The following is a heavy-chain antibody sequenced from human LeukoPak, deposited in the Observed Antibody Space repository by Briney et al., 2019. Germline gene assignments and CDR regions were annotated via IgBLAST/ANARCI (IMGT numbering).Heavy chain of an antibody. V-gene: IGHV1-18*01. CDR2: ISAYHGNT. D-gene: IGHD3-22*01. Sequence: ASVKVSCKASGYTFTTYGISWVRQAPGQGLEWMGWISAYHGNTHYAQKFQGRVTMTTQTSTNIAYMELRSLSSDDTAVYYCARDYYDRSGYGPYPDPWGQGTLVTVSS. CDR3: ARDYYDRSGYGPYPDP. CDR1: GYTFTTYG. J-gene: IGHJ5*02.